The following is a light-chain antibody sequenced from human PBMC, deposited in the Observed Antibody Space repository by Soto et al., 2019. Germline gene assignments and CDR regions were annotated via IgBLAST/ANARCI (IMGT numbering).Light chain of an antibody. J-gene: IGKJ1*01. V-gene: IGKV4-1*01. CDR1: QSLLYVANNERY. CDR2: WAS. CDR3: QQYYTTPWT. Sequence: DIVMTQSPDSLSVSLGERATINCKSSQSLLYVANNERYLAWYQQKPGQPPRLLIYWASTRDSGVPDRFTGSAARTDFALTISRLQTEDGAVYYCQQYYTTPWTFGQGTKVEIK.